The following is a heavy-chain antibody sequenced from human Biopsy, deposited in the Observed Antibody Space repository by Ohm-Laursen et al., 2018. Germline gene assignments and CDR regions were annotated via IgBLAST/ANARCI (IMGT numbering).Heavy chain of an antibody. D-gene: IGHD1-26*01. V-gene: IGHV4-4*07. CDR1: GDSINNYY. J-gene: IGHJ3*02. CDR3: ARGTGRYYVYGAFDI. Sequence: PGTLSLTCTVSGDSINNYYWSWIRQPAGKGLEWIGCIYTSGSPNYNLSLESRVTMSVDTSKNQFSLNLRSVTAADTAVYYCARGTGRYYVYGAFDIWGQGTVVTVSS. CDR2: IYTSGSP.